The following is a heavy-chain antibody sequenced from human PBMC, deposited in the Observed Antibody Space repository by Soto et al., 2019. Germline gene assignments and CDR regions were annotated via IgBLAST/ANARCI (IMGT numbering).Heavy chain of an antibody. J-gene: IGHJ4*02. CDR1: GFPFSSYG. CDR3: AGGQYYFDY. V-gene: IGHV3-30*03. Sequence: QVQLVESGGGVVQPGRSLRLSCAASGFPFSSYGMHWVRQAPGKGLEWVAHISYDGSNKHYTDSVKGRFTISRDNSKNMLYLQLSSLRAEDTAVYYCAGGQYYFDYCGQGTRV. D-gene: IGHD2-15*01. CDR2: ISYDGSNK.